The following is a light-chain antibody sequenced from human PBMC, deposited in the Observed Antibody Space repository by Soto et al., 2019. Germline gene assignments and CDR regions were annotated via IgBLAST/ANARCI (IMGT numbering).Light chain of an antibody. CDR1: SSDVGGYNY. J-gene: IGLJ3*02. V-gene: IGLV2-8*01. Sequence: QSALTQPPSASGSPGQSVTISCTGTSSDVGGYNYVSWYQQYPGRAPKLMIYEVTKRPSGVPDRFSGSKSGHTASLTVSGLQAEDEAEYYCSSYAASNNFYFVFGGGTKVTVL. CDR3: SSYAASNNFYFV. CDR2: EVT.